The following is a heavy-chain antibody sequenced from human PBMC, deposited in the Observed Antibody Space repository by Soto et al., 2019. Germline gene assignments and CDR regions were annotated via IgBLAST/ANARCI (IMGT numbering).Heavy chain of an antibody. V-gene: IGHV1-3*01. CDR2: INAGSGNT. CDR3: ARSRGGYSGYKIEH. Sequence: QVQLVQSGAEVKKPGASVKVSCKASGYTFTSYAIHWVRQAPGQGLEWMGWINAGSGNTIYTKKFQGRVTITRDTSANNTHMEPSSLRTEHSAIFYCARSRGGYSGYKIEHWGQGTLVTVSS. D-gene: IGHD5-12*01. J-gene: IGHJ1*01. CDR1: GYTFTSYA.